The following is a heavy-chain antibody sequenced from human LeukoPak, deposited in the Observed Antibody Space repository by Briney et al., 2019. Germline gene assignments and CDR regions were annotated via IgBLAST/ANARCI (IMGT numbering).Heavy chain of an antibody. D-gene: IGHD1-26*01. J-gene: IGHJ6*02. Sequence: PGGSLRLSCAASGFTFDDYAMHWVRQAPGKGLEWVSGISWNSGSIGYADSVKGRFTISRDNAKNSLYLQMNSLRAEDTALYYCARAAGYSGSPKGMDVWGQGTTVTVSS. CDR1: GFTFDDYA. CDR3: ARAAGYSGSPKGMDV. CDR2: ISWNSGSI. V-gene: IGHV3-9*01.